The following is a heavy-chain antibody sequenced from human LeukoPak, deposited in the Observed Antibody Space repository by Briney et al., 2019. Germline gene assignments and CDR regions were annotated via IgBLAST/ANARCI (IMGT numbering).Heavy chain of an antibody. V-gene: IGHV3-23*01. CDR1: GFTFSSYA. J-gene: IGHJ4*02. CDR3: AKAYVGWSATPMKY. D-gene: IGHD2-15*01. CDR2: ISGSGGST. Sequence: PAGGSLRLSCAASGFTFSSYAMSWVRQAPGKGLEWVSAISGSGGSTYYADSVKGRFTISRDNSKNTLYLQMNSLRAEDTAVYYCAKAYVGWSATPMKYWGQGTLVTVSS.